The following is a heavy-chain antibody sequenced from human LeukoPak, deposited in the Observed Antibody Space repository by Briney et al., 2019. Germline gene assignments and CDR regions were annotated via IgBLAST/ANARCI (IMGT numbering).Heavy chain of an antibody. Sequence: SVKVSCKASGGTFSSYAISWVRQAPGQGLEWMGGIIPIFGTANYAQKFQGRVTITADKSTSTAYMELRSLRSDDTAVYYCARMGGSYNDAFDIWGQGTMVTVSS. CDR2: IIPIFGTA. CDR1: GGTFSSYA. V-gene: IGHV1-69*06. CDR3: ARMGGSYNDAFDI. J-gene: IGHJ3*02. D-gene: IGHD1-26*01.